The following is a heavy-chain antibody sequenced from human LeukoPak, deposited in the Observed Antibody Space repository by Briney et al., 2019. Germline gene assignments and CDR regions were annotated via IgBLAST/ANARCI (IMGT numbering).Heavy chain of an antibody. D-gene: IGHD6-13*01. V-gene: IGHV3-21*01. CDR1: GFTFSSYS. CDR2: ISSSSSYI. CDR3: ARDQEAMAAAGFFDY. J-gene: IGHJ4*02. Sequence: GGSLRLSCAASGFTFSSYSMNWVRQAPGKGLEWVSSISSSSSYIYYADSVKGRFTISRDNAKNSLYLQMNSLRAEDTAVYYCARDQEAMAAAGFFDYWSQGTLVTVSS.